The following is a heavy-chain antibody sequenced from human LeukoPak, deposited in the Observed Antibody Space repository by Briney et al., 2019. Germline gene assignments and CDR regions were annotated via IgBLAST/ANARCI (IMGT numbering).Heavy chain of an antibody. CDR1: GLTFSGAW. J-gene: IGHJ4*02. CDR3: TTVSHIGGRP. CDR2: IKSKSAGGTA. V-gene: IGHV3-15*01. Sequence: PGGSLRLSCAVSGLTFSGAWLSWVRQAPGKGLEWVGRIKSKSAGGTADYAAPAQGRFIISRDDSQNTLYLQMNSLKTEDTAVYYCTTVSHIGGRPGDQGTLVTVSS. D-gene: IGHD6-6*01.